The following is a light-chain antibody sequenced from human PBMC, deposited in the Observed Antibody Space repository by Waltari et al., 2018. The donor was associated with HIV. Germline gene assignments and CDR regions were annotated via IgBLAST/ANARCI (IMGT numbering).Light chain of an antibody. Sequence: DIQMTQSPSSLSASVGDRVTITCRASQRINNFLAWFQQQPGKAPKSLIYAAFTLHSGVPSKFSGSGSGTDYTLTINNLQPEDSAMYYCQQYHSYPLTFGQGTRLEIK. J-gene: IGKJ5*01. CDR2: AAF. CDR3: QQYHSYPLT. V-gene: IGKV1-16*02. CDR1: QRINNF.